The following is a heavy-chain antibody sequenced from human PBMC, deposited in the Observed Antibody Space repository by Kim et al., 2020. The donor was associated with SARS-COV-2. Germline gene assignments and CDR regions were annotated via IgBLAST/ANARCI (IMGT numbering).Heavy chain of an antibody. CDR2: ISGSGDRT. CDR3: VKVGSGPLVGQDYLDN. Sequence: GGSLRLSCAASGFTFNSHAMNWVRQAPGKGPEWVSAISGSGDRTYYGDSVKGRFTTSRDNSENTLHLQMNSLKAEDTAIYYCVKVGSGPLVGQDYLDNWGQGTLVTVSS. D-gene: IGHD1-26*01. CDR1: GFTFNSHA. V-gene: IGHV3-23*01. J-gene: IGHJ4*02.